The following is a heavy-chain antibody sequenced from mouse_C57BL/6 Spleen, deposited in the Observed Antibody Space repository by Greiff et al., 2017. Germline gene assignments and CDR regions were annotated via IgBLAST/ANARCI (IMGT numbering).Heavy chain of an antibody. Sequence: VQLQQSGPELVKPGASVKISCKASGYTFTDYYMNWVKQSHGKSLEWIGDINPNNGGTSYNQKFKGKATLTVDKSSSTAYMELRSLTSEDSAVYYCARRRPSSYWYFDVWGTGTTVTVSS. CDR2: INPNNGGT. J-gene: IGHJ1*03. CDR3: ARRRPSSYWYFDV. V-gene: IGHV1-26*01. CDR1: GYTFTDYY.